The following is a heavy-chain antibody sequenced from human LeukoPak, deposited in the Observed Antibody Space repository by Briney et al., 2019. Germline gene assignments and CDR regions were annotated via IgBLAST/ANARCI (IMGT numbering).Heavy chain of an antibody. V-gene: IGHV3-23*01. CDR3: AKGARYCSSTSCYRAGY. CDR1: GFTFTDYS. Sequence: GGSLRLSCTTSGFTFTDYSMSWVRQAPGKGLEWVSAISGSGGSTYYADSVKGRFTISRDNSKNTLYLQMNSLRAEDTAVYYCAKGARYCSSTSCYRAGYWGQGTLVTVSS. J-gene: IGHJ4*02. CDR2: ISGSGGST. D-gene: IGHD2-2*02.